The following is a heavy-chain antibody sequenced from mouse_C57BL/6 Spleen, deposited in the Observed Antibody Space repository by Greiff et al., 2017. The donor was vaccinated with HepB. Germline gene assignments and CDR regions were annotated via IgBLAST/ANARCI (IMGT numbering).Heavy chain of an antibody. D-gene: IGHD1-1*01. CDR3: ADYDVSSYFDY. CDR2: IYPGDGDT. CDR1: GYAFSSYW. Sequence: QVQLKESGAELVKPGASVKISCKASGYAFSSYWMNWVKQRPGKGLEWIGQIYPGDGDTNYNGKFKGKATLTADKSSSTADMQISSLTSADSAVYFCADYDVSSYFDYWGQGTTLTVSS. V-gene: IGHV1-80*01. J-gene: IGHJ2*01.